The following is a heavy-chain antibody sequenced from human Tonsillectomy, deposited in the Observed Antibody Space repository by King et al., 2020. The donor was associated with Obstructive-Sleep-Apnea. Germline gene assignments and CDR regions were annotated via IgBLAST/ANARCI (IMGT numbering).Heavy chain of an antibody. CDR2: ISSGGEST. D-gene: IGHD6-13*01. Sequence: VQLVESGGGLVQPGGSLRVSCAASGFSFSTYAMSWVRQVPGKGLEWVSSISSGGESTYFADSVKGRFTVYRDNSKNTLYLQMESLTAGDTAIYNCAKGDATNSSGWYYFDHWGQGTLVTVSS. J-gene: IGHJ4*02. V-gene: IGHV3-23*04. CDR3: AKGDATNSSGWYYFDH. CDR1: GFSFSTYA.